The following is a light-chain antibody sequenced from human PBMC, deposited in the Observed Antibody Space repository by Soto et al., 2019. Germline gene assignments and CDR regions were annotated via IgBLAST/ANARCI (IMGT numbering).Light chain of an antibody. CDR2: EAS. Sequence: DIQMAHSRSTLSGAGGDRSTRSCRASHDISTYLAWYQQKPGKAPKLMIYEASTLQSGVPSRFSGSGSGTEFTLTISGLLPADSATHPCQQLTPLPFTFGTGTEVDI. V-gene: IGKV1-9*01. J-gene: IGKJ3*01. CDR1: HDISTY. CDR3: QQLTPLPFT.